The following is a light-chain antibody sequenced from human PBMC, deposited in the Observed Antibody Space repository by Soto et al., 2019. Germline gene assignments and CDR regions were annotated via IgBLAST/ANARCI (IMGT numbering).Light chain of an antibody. CDR1: SSNIGNFY. J-gene: IGLJ7*01. V-gene: IGLV1-47*01. CDR3: AAWDDSLSGTGV. Sequence: QSVLTHPPSASGTPGQRVTISCSGSSSNIGNFYVYWYQQLPGTAPKLLIYKNNQRPLGVPDRFSGSKSGTSASLAISGLRSEDEADYYCAAWDDSLSGTGVFGGGTQLTVL. CDR2: KNN.